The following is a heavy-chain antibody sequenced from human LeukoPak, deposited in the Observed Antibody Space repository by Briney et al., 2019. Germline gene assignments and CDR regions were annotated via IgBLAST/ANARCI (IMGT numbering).Heavy chain of an antibody. CDR3: ARSGSSGWYHFDL. CDR1: GYTFTKYY. CDR2: INPSGGST. J-gene: IGHJ2*01. D-gene: IGHD6-19*01. V-gene: IGHV1-46*01. Sequence: GASVKVSCKASGYTFTKYYIHWVRQAPGQELKWMGVINPSGGSTSYAQKFQGRVTMTRDTSTSTVYMELSSLRSEDTAVYYCARSGSSGWYHFDLWGRGTLVTVSS.